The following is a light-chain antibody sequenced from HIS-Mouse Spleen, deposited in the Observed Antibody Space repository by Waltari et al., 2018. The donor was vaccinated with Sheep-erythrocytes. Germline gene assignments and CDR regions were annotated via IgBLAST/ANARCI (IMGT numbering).Light chain of an antibody. CDR1: KLGDKY. Sequence: SYELTQPPSVSVSPGQTASITCSGDKLGDKYACWYQQKPGQSPVLVIYQDSKRPSWIPGRFSGSNSGNKATLTISGTQAMDEADYYCQAWDSRTDVVFGGGTKLTVL. V-gene: IGLV3-1*01. CDR2: QDS. CDR3: QAWDSRTDVV. J-gene: IGLJ2*01.